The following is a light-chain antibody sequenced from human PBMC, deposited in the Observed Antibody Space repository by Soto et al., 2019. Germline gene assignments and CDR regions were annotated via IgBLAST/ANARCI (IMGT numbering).Light chain of an antibody. CDR2: KAS. V-gene: IGKV1-5*03. J-gene: IGKJ4*01. CDR1: QSISSW. CDR3: QQYNSPFT. Sequence: TQSPSTLSASVGDRVTITCRASQSISSWLAWYQQKPGKAPKLLIYKASSLESGVPSRFSGSGSGTEFTLTISSLQPDDFATYYCQQYNSPFTFGGGTKVDIK.